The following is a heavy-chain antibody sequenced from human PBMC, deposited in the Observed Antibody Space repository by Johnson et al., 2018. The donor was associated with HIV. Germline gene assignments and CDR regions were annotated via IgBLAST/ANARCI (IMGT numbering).Heavy chain of an antibody. CDR1: GFVFSDYV. J-gene: IGHJ3*02. Sequence: QVQPVESGGGLVQPGGSLRLSCAASGFVFSDYVMHWVRQAPGKGLDWVTFIRYDGSGKYYADSVNGRFTISRDNSKNTLYLQMNSLRAEDTAVYYCAKDVGNYWPNAFDIWGQGTTVTVSS. CDR3: AKDVGNYWPNAFDI. V-gene: IGHV3-30*02. CDR2: IRYDGSGK. D-gene: IGHD3-22*01.